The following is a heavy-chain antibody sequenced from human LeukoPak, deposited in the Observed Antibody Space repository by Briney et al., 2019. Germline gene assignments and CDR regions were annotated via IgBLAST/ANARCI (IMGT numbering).Heavy chain of an antibody. CDR1: GGTFSSYA. CDR2: IIPIFGTA. V-gene: IGHV1-69*13. Sequence: EASVKVSCKASGGTFSSYAISWVRQAPGQGLEWMGGIIPIFGTANYAQKFQGRVTITADESTSTAYMELSSLRSEDTAVYYCARGCDSSFFWYFDLWGRGTLVTVSS. D-gene: IGHD2-15*01. J-gene: IGHJ2*01. CDR3: ARGCDSSFFWYFDL.